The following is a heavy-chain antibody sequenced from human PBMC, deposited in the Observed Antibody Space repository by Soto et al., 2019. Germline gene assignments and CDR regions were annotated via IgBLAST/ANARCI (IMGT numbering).Heavy chain of an antibody. CDR2: ISYDGSNK. V-gene: IGHV3-30-3*01. CDR3: ARVRRSNQLLYGAAEYFQH. Sequence: AGGSLRLSCAASGFTFSSYAMHWVRQAPGKGLEWVAVISYDGSNKYYADSAKGRFTISRDNSKNTLYLQMNGLRAEDTAVYYCARVRRSNQLLYGAAEYFQHWGQGTLVTVSS. CDR1: GFTFSSYA. J-gene: IGHJ1*01. D-gene: IGHD2-2*02.